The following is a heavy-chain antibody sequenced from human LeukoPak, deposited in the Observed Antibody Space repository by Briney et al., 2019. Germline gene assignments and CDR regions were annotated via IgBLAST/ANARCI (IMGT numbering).Heavy chain of an antibody. CDR3: AKQLRYCSDGSCYFPY. CDR2: ISNNGGYT. J-gene: IGHJ4*02. Sequence: GGSLRLSCAASGFTFSSSAMSWVRQAPGKGLERVSAISNNGGYTYYADSVQGRFTISRDNSKSTLCLQMNSLRAEDTAVYYCAKQLRYCSDGSCYFPYWGQGTLVTVSS. V-gene: IGHV3-23*01. D-gene: IGHD2-15*01. CDR1: GFTFSSSA.